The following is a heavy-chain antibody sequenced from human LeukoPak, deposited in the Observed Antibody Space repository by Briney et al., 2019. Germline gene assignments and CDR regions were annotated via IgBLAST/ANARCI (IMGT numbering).Heavy chain of an antibody. CDR3: AREDIVVVPAAVFDY. D-gene: IGHD2-2*01. V-gene: IGHV4-59*01. CDR1: GGSISSYY. J-gene: IGHJ4*02. Sequence: SETLSLTCTVSGGSISSYYWSWIRQPPGKGLEWIGYIYYSGSTNYNPSLKSRVTISVGTSKNQFSLKLSSVTAADAAVYYCAREDIVVVPAAVFDYWGQGTLVTVSS. CDR2: IYYSGST.